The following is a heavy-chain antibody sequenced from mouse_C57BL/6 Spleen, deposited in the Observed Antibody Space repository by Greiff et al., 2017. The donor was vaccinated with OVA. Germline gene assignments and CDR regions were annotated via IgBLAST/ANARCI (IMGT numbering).Heavy chain of an antibody. CDR1: GFTFSDYG. Sequence: EVKLQESGGGLVKPGGSLKLSCAASGFTFSDYGMHWVRQAPEKGLEWVAYISSGSSTIYYADTVKGRFTISRDNAKNTLFLQMTSLRSEDTAMYYGARSDDYDVYWYFEVWGTGTTVTVAS. CDR3: ARSDDYDVYWYFEV. V-gene: IGHV5-17*01. J-gene: IGHJ1*03. CDR2: ISSGSSTI. D-gene: IGHD2-4*01.